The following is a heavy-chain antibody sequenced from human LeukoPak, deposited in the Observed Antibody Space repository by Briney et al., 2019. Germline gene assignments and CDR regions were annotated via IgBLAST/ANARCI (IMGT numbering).Heavy chain of an antibody. V-gene: IGHV4-38-2*01. CDR2: IYHSRYS. CDR3: ARNSSLTTLKGGWFDP. J-gene: IGHJ5*02. Sequence: PSETLSLTCGVSGYSINSGYSWTWLRQRPGKGLEWIGNIYHSRYSYYNPSLKSRVTISLDASKNQFSLRLSSVTAADTAVYYCARNSSLTTLKGGWFDPWGQGTLVTVSS. CDR1: GYSINSGYS. D-gene: IGHD4-11*01.